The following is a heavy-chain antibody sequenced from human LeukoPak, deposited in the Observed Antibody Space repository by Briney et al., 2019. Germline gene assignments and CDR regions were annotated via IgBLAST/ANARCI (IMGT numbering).Heavy chain of an antibody. CDR1: GGSISSGGYS. CDR3: ARVRSGYGGNSGTIDY. J-gene: IGHJ4*02. V-gene: IGHV4-30-2*01. D-gene: IGHD4-23*01. CDR2: IYHSGST. Sequence: SETLSLAGAVSGGSISSGGYSWSWIRQPPGKGLEWIGYIYHSGSTYYNPSLKSRVTISVDRSKNQFSLKLSSVTAADTAVYYCARVRSGYGGNSGTIDYWGQGTLVTVSS.